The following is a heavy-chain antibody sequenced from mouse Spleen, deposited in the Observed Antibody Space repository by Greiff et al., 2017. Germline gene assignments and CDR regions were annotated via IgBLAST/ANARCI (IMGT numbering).Heavy chain of an antibody. CDR1: GYTFTDYY. D-gene: IGHD1-1*01. CDR3: ASSSCWYFDV. CDR2: INPNNGGT. J-gene: IGHJ1*01. V-gene: IGHV1-26*01. Sequence: EVQLQQSGPELVKPGASVKISCKASGYTFTDYYMNWVKQSHGKSLEWIGDINPNNGGTSYNQKFKGKATLTVDKSSSTAYMELRSLTSEDSAVYYCASSSCWYFDVWGAGTTVTVSS.